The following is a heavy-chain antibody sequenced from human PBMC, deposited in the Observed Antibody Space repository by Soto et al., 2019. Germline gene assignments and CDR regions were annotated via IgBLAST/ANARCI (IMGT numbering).Heavy chain of an antibody. CDR1: GFTFIDSW. V-gene: IGHV3-7*01. D-gene: IGHD4-4*01. J-gene: IGHJ5*02. CDR3: VRGGSNYAS. Sequence: GGSLRLSCTASGFTFIDSWMTWVRQAPGKGLEWVARIKPDESEKKYADSVKGRFSISRDNAKNSMYLQMDSLRGEDTAVYYCVRGGSNYASWGQGTLVTAPQ. CDR2: IKPDESEK.